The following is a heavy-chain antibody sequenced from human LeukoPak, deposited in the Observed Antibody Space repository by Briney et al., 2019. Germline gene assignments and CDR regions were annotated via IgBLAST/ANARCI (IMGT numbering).Heavy chain of an antibody. CDR2: IYYSGST. CDR3: ASGYGEVDNWFDP. D-gene: IGHD5-12*01. V-gene: IGHV4-59*08. J-gene: IGHJ5*02. CDR1: GGSISSYY. Sequence: SETLSLTCTVSGGSISSYYWSWIRQPPGKGLEWIGYIYYSGSTYYNPSLKSRVTISVDTSKNQFSLKLSSVTAADTAVYYCASGYGEVDNWFDPWGQGTLVTVSS.